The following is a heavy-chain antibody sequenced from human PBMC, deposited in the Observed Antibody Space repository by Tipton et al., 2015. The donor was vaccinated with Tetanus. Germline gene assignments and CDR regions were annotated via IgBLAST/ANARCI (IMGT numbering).Heavy chain of an antibody. D-gene: IGHD3-3*01. CDR1: GGTFSSYA. CDR2: IIPIFGTA. V-gene: IGHV1-69*01. J-gene: IGHJ4*02. Sequence: QSGAEVEKPGSSVKVSCKASGGTFSSYAISWVRQAPGQGLEWMGGIIPIFGTANYAQKFQGRVTITADESTSTAYMELSSLRSEDTAVYYCARENYDFWSGYCLGFDYWGQGTLVTVSS. CDR3: ARENYDFWSGYCLGFDY.